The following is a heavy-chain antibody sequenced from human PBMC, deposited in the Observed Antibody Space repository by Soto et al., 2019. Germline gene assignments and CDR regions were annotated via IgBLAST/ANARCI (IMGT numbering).Heavy chain of an antibody. D-gene: IGHD3-10*01. CDR3: ARDMKDYSTESYYYYGMDV. J-gene: IGHJ6*02. CDR1: GFSFSSYP. Sequence: GGSLRLSCVASGFSFSSYPMHWVRQAPGKGLEWVVVISYDGSNKYYVDSVKGRFTISRDNSKNTLYLQMNSLRDEDTAVYYCARDMKDYSTESYYYYGMDVWGQGTTVTVSS. V-gene: IGHV3-30-3*01. CDR2: ISYDGSNK.